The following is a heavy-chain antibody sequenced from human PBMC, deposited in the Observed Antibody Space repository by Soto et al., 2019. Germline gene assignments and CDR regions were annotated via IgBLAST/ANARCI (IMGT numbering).Heavy chain of an antibody. CDR1: GFTVSSNY. CDR3: ACPNYRSDLNYYYYYMDV. J-gene: IGHJ6*03. D-gene: IGHD4-4*01. CDR2: IYSGGST. Sequence: GGSLRLSCAASGFTVSSNYMSWVRQAPGKGLEWVSVIYSGGSTYYADSVKGRFTISRDNSKNTLYLQMNSLRAEDTAVYYCACPNYRSDLNYYYYYMDVWGKGTTVTVSS. V-gene: IGHV3-66*01.